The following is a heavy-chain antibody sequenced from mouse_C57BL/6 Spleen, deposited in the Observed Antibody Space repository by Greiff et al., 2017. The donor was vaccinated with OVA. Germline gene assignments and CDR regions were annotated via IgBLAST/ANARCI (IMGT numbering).Heavy chain of an antibody. J-gene: IGHJ1*03. D-gene: IGHD1-1*01. Sequence: QVQLQQPGAELVKPGASVKMSCKASGYTFTSYWITWVKQRPGQGLEWIGDIYPGSGSTKYNEKFQSKATLTVDTSSSTAYMQLSSLTSEDSAVYYGASDYYGSSHWYFDDWGTGTTVTVSS. CDR2: IYPGSGST. CDR3: ASDYYGSSHWYFDD. V-gene: IGHV1-55*01. CDR1: GYTFTSYW.